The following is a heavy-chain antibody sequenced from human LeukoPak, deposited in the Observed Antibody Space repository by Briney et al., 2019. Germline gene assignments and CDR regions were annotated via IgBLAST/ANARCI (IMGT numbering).Heavy chain of an antibody. CDR2: INPNSGGT. D-gene: IGHD6-13*01. CDR3: ARDSLAAAEKGGEGYYYYYMDV. V-gene: IGHV1-2*02. CDR1: GYTFTGYY. J-gene: IGHJ6*03. Sequence: GASVKVSCKASGYTFTGYYIHWVRQAPGQGLEWMGWINPNSGGTNYAQKFQGRVTMTRDTSISTAYMELSRLRSDDTAVYYCARDSLAAAEKGGEGYYYYYMDVWGKGTTVTVSS.